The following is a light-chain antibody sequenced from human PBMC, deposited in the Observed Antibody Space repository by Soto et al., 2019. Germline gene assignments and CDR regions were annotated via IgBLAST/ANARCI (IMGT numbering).Light chain of an antibody. CDR2: GAS. CDR3: QQYNNWPPIT. CDR1: QSVPSKY. J-gene: IGKJ5*01. V-gene: IGKV3-15*01. Sequence: EILLTQSPGTLSLSPVERSTLSCRASQSVPSKYLAWYQQKPGQAPRLLIYGASTRATGIPARFSGSGSGTEFTLTISSLQSEDFAVYYCQQYNNWPPITFGQGTRLEIK.